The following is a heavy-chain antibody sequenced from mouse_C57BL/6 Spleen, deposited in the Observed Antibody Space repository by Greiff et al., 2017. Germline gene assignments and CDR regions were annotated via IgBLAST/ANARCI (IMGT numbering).Heavy chain of an antibody. J-gene: IGHJ3*01. CDR2: IDPENGDT. V-gene: IGHV14-4*01. CDR3: TPSMFKGAWCAY. D-gene: IGHD2-2*01. Sequence: VQLQQSGAELVRPGASVKLSCTASGFNIKDDYMHWVKQRPEQGLEWIGWIDPENGDTEYASKFQGKATITADTSSNTAYLQLSSLTSEDTAVYYCTPSMFKGAWCAYWGQGTLVTVAA. CDR1: GFNIKDDY.